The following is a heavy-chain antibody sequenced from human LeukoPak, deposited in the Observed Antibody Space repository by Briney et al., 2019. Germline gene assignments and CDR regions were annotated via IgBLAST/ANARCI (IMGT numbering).Heavy chain of an antibody. D-gene: IGHD4/OR15-4a*01. J-gene: IGHJ5*02. CDR2: IYTSGST. Sequence: SETLSLTCTVSGGSISSYYWSWIRQPAGKGLEWIGRIYTSGSTNYNPSLKSRVTMSVDTSKNQFSLKLSSVTAAATAVYYCARDADFGGYGTWWFDPWGQGTLVTVSS. CDR3: ARDADFGGYGTWWFDP. CDR1: GGSISSYY. V-gene: IGHV4-4*07.